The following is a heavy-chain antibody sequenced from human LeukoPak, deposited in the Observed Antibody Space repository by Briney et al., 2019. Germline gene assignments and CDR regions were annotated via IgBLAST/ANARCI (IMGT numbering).Heavy chain of an antibody. D-gene: IGHD3-22*01. CDR2: ISSSSSTI. CDR3: ARDGSMIVVVPFDY. Sequence: GGSLRLSCAASGFTVSNNYMSWVRQAPGKGLEWVSYISSSSSTIYYADSVKGRFTISRDNAKNSLYLQMNSLRAEDTAVYYCARDGSMIVVVPFDYWGQGTLVTVSS. J-gene: IGHJ4*02. CDR1: GFTVSNNY. V-gene: IGHV3-48*01.